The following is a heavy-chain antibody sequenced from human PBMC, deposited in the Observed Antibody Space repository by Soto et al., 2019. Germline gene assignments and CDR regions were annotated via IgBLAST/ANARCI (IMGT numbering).Heavy chain of an antibody. CDR3: ARAPDEKRINMIVVVIRRGSRFEP. D-gene: IGHD3-22*01. Sequence: PSETLSLTCAVSGGSFSGYYWSWIRQPPGKGLEWIGEINHSGSTKYNPSLKSRVTISVDTSKNQFSLKLSYVTAADTAVYYCARAPDEKRINMIVVVIRRGSRFEPWGQGTLVTVYS. CDR1: GGSFSGYY. CDR2: INHSGST. J-gene: IGHJ5*02. V-gene: IGHV4-34*01.